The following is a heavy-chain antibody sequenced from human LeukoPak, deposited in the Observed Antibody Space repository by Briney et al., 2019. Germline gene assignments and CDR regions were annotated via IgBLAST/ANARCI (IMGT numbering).Heavy chain of an antibody. CDR2: ISSSSNYI. CDR1: GFTFSSYS. CDR3: ARVRKGSNVDDY. D-gene: IGHD1-14*01. Sequence: PGGSLRLSCAASGFTFSSYSMNWVRQAPGEGLEWVSSISSSSNYIYYADSVKGRFTISRDNAKNSLYLQMNSLRAEDTAVYYCARVRKGSNVDDYWGQGTLVTVSS. V-gene: IGHV3-21*01. J-gene: IGHJ4*02.